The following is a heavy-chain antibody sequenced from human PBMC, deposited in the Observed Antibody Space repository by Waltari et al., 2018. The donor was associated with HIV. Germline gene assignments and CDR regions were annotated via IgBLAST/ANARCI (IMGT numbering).Heavy chain of an antibody. CDR3: ARGFTLVRGVIVTKGFDY. CDR2: TYYSGRT. Sequence: QVHLQESGPGLVKPSQPLSLTSPVSGGSIRRGGYYWVWIRQHPGKGLDGIGYTYYSGRTYYNPSLKSRISISVDTSKNQFSLKLSSVTAADTAVYYCARGFTLVRGVIVTKGFDYWGQGTLVTVSS. V-gene: IGHV4-31*03. J-gene: IGHJ4*02. CDR1: GGSIRRGGYY. D-gene: IGHD3-10*01.